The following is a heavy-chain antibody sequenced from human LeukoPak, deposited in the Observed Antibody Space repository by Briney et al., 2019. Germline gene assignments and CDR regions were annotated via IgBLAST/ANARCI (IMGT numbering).Heavy chain of an antibody. CDR1: GYTFTDYY. J-gene: IGHJ4*02. Sequence: ASVKVSCKASGYTFTDYYMHWVRQAPGQGLEWMGWINPNSGGTNYAQKFQGRVTMTSDTSTSTAYMELSRLRSDDTAVYYCARDPRIAAAGGFDYWGQGTLVTVSS. D-gene: IGHD6-13*01. CDR3: ARDPRIAAAGGFDY. CDR2: INPNSGGT. V-gene: IGHV1-2*02.